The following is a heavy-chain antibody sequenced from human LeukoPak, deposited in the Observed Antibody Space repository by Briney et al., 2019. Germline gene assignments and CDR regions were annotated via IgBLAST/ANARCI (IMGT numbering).Heavy chain of an antibody. CDR1: GFTFGDYA. Sequence: PGGSLRLSCAASGFTFGDYAMHWVRQAPGKGLEWVSGISWNSGSIGYADSVKGRFTISRDNAKNSLYLQMNSLRAEDTALYYCAKDGDGYNPPYFDYWGQGTLVTVSS. CDR3: AKDGDGYNPPYFDY. V-gene: IGHV3-9*01. J-gene: IGHJ4*01. D-gene: IGHD5-24*01. CDR2: ISWNSGSI.